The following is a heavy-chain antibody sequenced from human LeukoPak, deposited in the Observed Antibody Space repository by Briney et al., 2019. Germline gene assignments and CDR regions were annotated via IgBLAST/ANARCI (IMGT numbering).Heavy chain of an antibody. D-gene: IGHD6-19*01. J-gene: IGHJ4*02. V-gene: IGHV3-43*01. CDR3: AKGGIIVAGHGTGFDY. CDR1: GFVFRDFTMAFDEHT. CDR2: ISWDGGKT. Sequence: GGSLRLSCAASGFVFRDFTMAFDEHTIHWVRQAPGKGLEWVSLISWDGGKTDYADSVKGRFTISRDNSKNTVYLLMNSLRAEDTALYYCAKGGIIVAGHGTGFDYWGQGTLVTVSS.